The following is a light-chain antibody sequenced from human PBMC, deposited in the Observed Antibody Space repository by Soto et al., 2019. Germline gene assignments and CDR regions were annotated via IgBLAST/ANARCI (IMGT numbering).Light chain of an antibody. CDR1: QSVGNNF. V-gene: IGKV3-20*01. Sequence: EIVLTQSPGTLSLSPGERAALSCRASQSVGNNFLGWYQQKPGQSPRLLIYHASNRATGIPDRFSGTASGTEVTLTISRLQPEDFAVYYCHQYATSPLTFGGGTKVEIK. CDR3: HQYATSPLT. J-gene: IGKJ4*01. CDR2: HAS.